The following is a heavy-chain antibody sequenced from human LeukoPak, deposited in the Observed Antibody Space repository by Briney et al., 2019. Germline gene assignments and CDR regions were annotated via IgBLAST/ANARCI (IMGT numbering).Heavy chain of an antibody. V-gene: IGHV3-21*01. Sequence: PGGSLRLSCAASGFTFSSYSMNWVRQAPGKGLEWVSSISSSSSCIYYADSVKGRFTISRDNAKNTVYLQMNSLTFEDSAVYYCVRDRGGGSSRGGYFDSWGQGTLVTVSS. D-gene: IGHD3-10*01. CDR3: VRDRGGGSSRGGYFDS. J-gene: IGHJ4*02. CDR1: GFTFSSYS. CDR2: ISSSSSCI.